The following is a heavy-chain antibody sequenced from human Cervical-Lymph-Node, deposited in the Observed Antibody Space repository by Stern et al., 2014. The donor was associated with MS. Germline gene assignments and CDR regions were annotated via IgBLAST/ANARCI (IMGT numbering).Heavy chain of an antibody. V-gene: IGHV1-58*01. Sequence: QMQLVQSGPEVKKPGTSVKVSCKASGFTFTSSAVQWVRQARGQRLEWIAWIVVGSGNTNYAQKFQERVTITRDMSTSTAYMELSSLRSEDTAVYYCAAADIVATTFDYWGQGTLVTVSS. CDR3: AAADIVATTFDY. CDR2: IVVGSGNT. J-gene: IGHJ4*02. CDR1: GFTFTSSA. D-gene: IGHD5-12*01.